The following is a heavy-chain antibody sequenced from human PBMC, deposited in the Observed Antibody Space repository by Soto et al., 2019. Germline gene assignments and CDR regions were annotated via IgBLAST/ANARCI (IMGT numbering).Heavy chain of an antibody. D-gene: IGHD1-26*01. V-gene: IGHV4-39*01. CDR2: IYYSGST. J-gene: IGHJ5*02. CDR3: AQIEPARFGIVGAAVNWFDP. CDR1: GGSISSSSYY. Sequence: SETLSLTCTVSGGSISSSSYYWGWIRQPPGKGLEWIGSIYYSGSTYYNPSLKSRVTISVDTSKNQFSLKLSSVTAADTAVYYCAQIEPARFGIVGAAVNWFDPWGQGTLVTVSS.